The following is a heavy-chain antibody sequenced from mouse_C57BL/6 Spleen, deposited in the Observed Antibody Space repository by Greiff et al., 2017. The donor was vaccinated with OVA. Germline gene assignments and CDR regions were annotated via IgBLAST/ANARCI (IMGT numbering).Heavy chain of an antibody. CDR2: ISYDGSN. D-gene: IGHD2-12*01. CDR3: ARDLSSG. J-gene: IGHJ2*01. V-gene: IGHV3-6*01. Sequence: EVKLQESGPGLVKPSQSLSLTCSVTGYSITSGYYWNWIRQFPGNKLEWMGYISYDGSNNYNPSLKNRISITRDTSKNQFFLKLNSVTTEDTATYYCARDLSSGWGQGTTLTVSS. CDR1: GYSITSGYY.